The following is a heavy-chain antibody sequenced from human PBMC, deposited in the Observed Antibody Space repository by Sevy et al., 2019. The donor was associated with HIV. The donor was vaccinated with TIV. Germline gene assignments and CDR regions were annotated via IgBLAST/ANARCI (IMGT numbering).Heavy chain of an antibody. D-gene: IGHD4-17*01. CDR1: GFTFSSYA. CDR3: ARVPTYGDYFDY. J-gene: IGHJ4*02. V-gene: IGHV3-30-3*01. Sequence: GGSLRLSCAASGFTFSSYAMHWVRQAPGEGLEWVAVISYDGSNKYYADSVKGRFTISRDNSKNTLYLQMNSLRAEDTAVYYCARVPTYGDYFDYWGQGTLVTVSS. CDR2: ISYDGSNK.